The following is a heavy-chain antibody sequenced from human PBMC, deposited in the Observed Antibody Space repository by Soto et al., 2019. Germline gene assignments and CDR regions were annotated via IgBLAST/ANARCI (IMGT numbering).Heavy chain of an antibody. Sequence: SETLSLTCSVSGGSISTYYWSWIRQPPGKGLEWIGYIYSSGSTNYNPSLKSRVTISVDTSNNQFSLKLSSVTAADTAVYYCARGALAATRDYYYGMDVWGQGTTVTVSS. D-gene: IGHD2-15*01. CDR3: ARGALAATRDYYYGMDV. J-gene: IGHJ6*02. V-gene: IGHV4-59*01. CDR1: GGSISTYY. CDR2: IYSSGST.